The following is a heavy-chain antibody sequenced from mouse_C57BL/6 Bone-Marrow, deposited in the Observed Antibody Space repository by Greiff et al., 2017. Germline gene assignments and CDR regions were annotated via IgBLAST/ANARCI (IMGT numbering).Heavy chain of an antibody. CDR2: IDPSDSYT. D-gene: IGHD1-3*01. CDR3: ARRESGYYWYFDV. J-gene: IGHJ1*03. Sequence: VQLQQPGAELVKPGASVKLSCKASGYTFTSYWMQWVKQRPGQGLEWIGEIDPSDSYTNYNQKFKGKATLTVDTSSSTAYMQLSSLTSEDSAVYYCARRESGYYWYFDVWGTGTTVTVSS. CDR1: GYTFTSYW. V-gene: IGHV1-50*01.